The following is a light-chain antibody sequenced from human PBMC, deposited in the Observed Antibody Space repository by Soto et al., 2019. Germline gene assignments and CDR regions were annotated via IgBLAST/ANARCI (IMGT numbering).Light chain of an antibody. J-gene: IGKJ3*01. CDR2: DAY. CDR3: QQYSSWPFT. V-gene: IGKV1-5*01. CDR1: QNINSK. Sequence: DIQMTQSPSTLSASVGDRVAITCRASQNINSKLAWYQKKPGKAPKLLISDAYSLESGVPSRFSGSGSGTEFTLTIGGLQPDDFATYYCQQYSSWPFTFGPGTKVAIE.